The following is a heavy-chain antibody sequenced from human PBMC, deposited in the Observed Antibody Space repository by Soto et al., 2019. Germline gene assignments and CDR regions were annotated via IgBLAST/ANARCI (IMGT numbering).Heavy chain of an antibody. J-gene: IGHJ4*02. Sequence: EVQLVESGGGLVQPGRSRRLSCAASGFTFDDYAMHWVRQVPGKGLEWVSGISWNSGRIGYADSVKGRFTISRDNAKNSLYLQMNSLRAEDTALYYCAKGAITIFGVVSAHFDYWGQGTLVTVSS. CDR1: GFTFDDYA. CDR3: AKGAITIFGVVSAHFDY. CDR2: ISWNSGRI. D-gene: IGHD3-3*01. V-gene: IGHV3-9*01.